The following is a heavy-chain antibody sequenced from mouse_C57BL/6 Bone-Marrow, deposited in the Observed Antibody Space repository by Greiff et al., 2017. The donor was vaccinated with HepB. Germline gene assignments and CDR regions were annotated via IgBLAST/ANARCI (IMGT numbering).Heavy chain of an antibody. CDR3: AMGLWEGWYFDV. Sequence: HVQLQQPGAELVKPGASVKVSCKASGYTFTSYWMHWVKQRPGQGLEWIGRIHPSDSDTNYNQKFKGKATLTVDKSSSTAYMQLSSLTSEDSAVYYCAMGLWEGWYFDVWGTGTTVTVSS. CDR1: GYTFTSYW. J-gene: IGHJ1*03. CDR2: IHPSDSDT. D-gene: IGHD4-1*01. V-gene: IGHV1-74*01.